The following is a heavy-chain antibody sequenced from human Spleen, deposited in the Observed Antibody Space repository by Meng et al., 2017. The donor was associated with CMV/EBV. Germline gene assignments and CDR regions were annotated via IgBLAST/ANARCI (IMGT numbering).Heavy chain of an antibody. Sequence: GESLKISCAASGFTFSSYWMSWVRQAPGKGLEWVSRIGYNGADIVYGDSVKGRFTVSRDNAKNSLFLQMNSLRAEDTAVYYCARPLDERLPYYSFYYGMDVWGQGTTVTVSS. CDR3: ARPLDERLPYYSFYYGMDV. CDR2: IGYNGADI. V-gene: IGHV3-20*04. CDR1: GFTFSSYW. J-gene: IGHJ6*02. D-gene: IGHD1-1*01.